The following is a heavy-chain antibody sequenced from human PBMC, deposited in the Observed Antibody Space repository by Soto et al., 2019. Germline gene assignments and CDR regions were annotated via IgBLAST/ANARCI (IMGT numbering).Heavy chain of an antibody. Sequence: QVQLVESGGGVVQPGRSLRLSCAASGFPFTTYGMHWVREGPGKGLEWVAVISYDGSNKYYADSVKGRFTICRDNSKNTLYLQMNSLRPEDTALYYCVGGQYYFDYRGQGTLVTVSS. CDR3: VGGQYYFDY. V-gene: IGHV3-30*03. CDR1: GFPFTTYG. D-gene: IGHD3-10*01. J-gene: IGHJ4*02. CDR2: ISYDGSNK.